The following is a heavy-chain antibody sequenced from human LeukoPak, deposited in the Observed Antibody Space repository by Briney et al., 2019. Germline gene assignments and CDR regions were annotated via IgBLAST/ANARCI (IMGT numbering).Heavy chain of an antibody. Sequence: GGSLRLSCAASGFTFSSYGMSWVRQAPGKGLEWVSYISSSGSTIYYADSVKGRFTISRDNAKNSLYLQMNSLRAEDTAVYYCARDRRYYHYYYYYYMDVWGKGTTVTISS. D-gene: IGHD3-10*01. J-gene: IGHJ6*03. CDR1: GFTFSSYG. CDR3: ARDRRYYHYYYYYYMDV. CDR2: ISSSGSTI. V-gene: IGHV3-48*04.